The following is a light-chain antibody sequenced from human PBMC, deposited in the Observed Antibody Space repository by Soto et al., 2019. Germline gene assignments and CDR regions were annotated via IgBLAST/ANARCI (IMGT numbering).Light chain of an antibody. CDR2: SSD. CDR1: SFNIGSNA. V-gene: IGLV1-44*01. Sequence: QSVLTQPPSVSGTPGQRVTISCSGSSFNIGSNAVNWYQHGPRSAPKLLIYSSDQRPSGVPDRFSGSKSGTSASLAISGRQSEDEADYYCAAWDDSLNGLVFGGGTKLTVL. CDR3: AAWDDSLNGLV. J-gene: IGLJ2*01.